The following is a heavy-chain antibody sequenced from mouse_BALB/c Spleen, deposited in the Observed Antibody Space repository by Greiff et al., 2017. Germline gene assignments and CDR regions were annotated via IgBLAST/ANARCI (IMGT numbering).Heavy chain of an antibody. CDR3: AGHRPHYYAMDY. V-gene: IGHV5-12-1*01. J-gene: IGHJ4*01. CDR2: ISSGGGST. Sequence: VQVVESGGGLVKPGGSLKLSCAASGFAFSSYDMSWVRQTPEKRLEWVAYISSGGGSTYYPDTVKGRFTISRDNAKNTLYLQMSSLKSEDTAMYYCAGHRPHYYAMDYWGQGTSVTVSS. CDR1: GFAFSSYD.